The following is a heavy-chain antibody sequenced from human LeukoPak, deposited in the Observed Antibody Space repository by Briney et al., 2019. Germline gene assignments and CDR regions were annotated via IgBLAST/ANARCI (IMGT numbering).Heavy chain of an antibody. V-gene: IGHV4-30-4*01. CDR2: IYYSGST. Sequence: SETLSLTCTVSGGSISSGDYYWSWIRQPPGKGLEWIGYIYYSGSTYYNPSLKSRVTISVDTSKNQFSLKLSSVTAADTAVYYCASRNMVRGVSPAEYWGQGTLVTVSS. CDR1: GGSISSGDYY. D-gene: IGHD3-10*01. CDR3: ASRNMVRGVSPAEY. J-gene: IGHJ4*02.